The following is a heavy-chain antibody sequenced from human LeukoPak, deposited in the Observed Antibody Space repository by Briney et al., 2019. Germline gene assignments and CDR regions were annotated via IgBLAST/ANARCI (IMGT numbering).Heavy chain of an antibody. D-gene: IGHD3-3*01. CDR3: ARARVGYDFWSGQDGNWFDP. V-gene: IGHV4-4*07. J-gene: IGHJ5*02. CDR2: IYTSGST. Sequence: PSETLSLTCTVSGGSISSYYWSWIRQPAGKGLEWIGRIYTSGSTNYNPSLKSRVTMSVDTSKNQFSLKLSSVTAADTAVYYCARARVGYDFWSGQDGNWFDPWGQGTLVTVSS. CDR1: GGSISSYY.